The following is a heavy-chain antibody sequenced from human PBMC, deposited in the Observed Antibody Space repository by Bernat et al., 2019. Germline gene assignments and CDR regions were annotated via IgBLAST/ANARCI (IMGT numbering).Heavy chain of an antibody. J-gene: IGHJ5*02. V-gene: IGHV4-34*01. D-gene: IGHD3-9*01. CDR2: NNHSGST. CDR3: ARGGRYRNWFDP. CDR1: GGSFSGYY. Sequence: QVQLQQWGAGLLKPSETLSLTCAVYGGSFSGYYWSWIRQPPGKGLEWVGENNHSGSTNYNPSLKSRVTISVDTSKNQFSLKLSSVTAADTAVYYCARGGRYRNWFDPWGQGTLVTVSS.